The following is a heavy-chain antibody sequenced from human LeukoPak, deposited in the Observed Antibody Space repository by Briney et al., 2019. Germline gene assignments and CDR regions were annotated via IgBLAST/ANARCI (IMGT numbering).Heavy chain of an antibody. CDR1: GFTFSSYA. V-gene: IGHV3-23*01. D-gene: IGHD4-11*01. CDR2: ISGSGGST. CDR3: TTEGLPGSFDY. Sequence: GGSLRLSCAASGFTFSSYAMSWVRQAPGKGLEWVSAISGSGGSTYYADSVKGRFTISRDNSKNTLYLQMNSLETEDTGMYYCTTEGLPGSFDYWGQGTLVTVSS. J-gene: IGHJ4*02.